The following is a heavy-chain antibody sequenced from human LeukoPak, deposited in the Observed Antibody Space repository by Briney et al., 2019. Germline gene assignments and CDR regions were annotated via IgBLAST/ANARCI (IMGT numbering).Heavy chain of an antibody. CDR2: INWNGGST. Sequence: GGSLRLSCAASGFTFSPYFMNWVRQAPGKGLEWVSGINWNGGSTGYADSVKGRFTISRDNAKNSLYLQMNSLRAEDTALYYCARGWPAGRTFFDYWGQGTLVTVSS. V-gene: IGHV3-20*04. CDR3: ARGWPAGRTFFDY. J-gene: IGHJ4*02. D-gene: IGHD2/OR15-2a*01. CDR1: GFTFSPYF.